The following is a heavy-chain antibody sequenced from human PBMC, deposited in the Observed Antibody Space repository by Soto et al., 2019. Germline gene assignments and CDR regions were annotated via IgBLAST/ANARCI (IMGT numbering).Heavy chain of an antibody. D-gene: IGHD3-3*01. V-gene: IGHV1-69*13. CDR2: IVPVFGIA. CDR3: ARGFGVGSSTSGMDV. Sequence: GASVKVSCKASGGTFNSYGLNWVRQAPGRGLEWMGGIVPVFGIANYAQKFEGRVTITADGSTNTVYMELSSLRSEDTAVYYCARGFGVGSSTSGMDVWGQGTTVTVSS. CDR1: GGTFNSYG. J-gene: IGHJ6*02.